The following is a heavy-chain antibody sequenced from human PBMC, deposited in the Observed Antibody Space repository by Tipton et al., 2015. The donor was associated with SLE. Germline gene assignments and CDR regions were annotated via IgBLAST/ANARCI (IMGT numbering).Heavy chain of an antibody. D-gene: IGHD2-21*02. J-gene: IGHJ6*02. Sequence: TLSLTCTVSGDSITSITRTNWWSWVRQPPGKGLEWIGEIFHSGSTNYNPSLKSRVTMSVDTSKTQFSLKLGSLTAADTAVYYCARVVTVGAAHYYDIDVWGQGTRVTVSS. V-gene: IGHV4-4*02. CDR3: ARVVTVGAAHYYDIDV. CDR1: GDSITSITRTNW. CDR2: IFHSGST.